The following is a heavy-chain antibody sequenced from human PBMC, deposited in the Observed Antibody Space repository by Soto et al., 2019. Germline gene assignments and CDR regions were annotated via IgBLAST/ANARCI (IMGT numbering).Heavy chain of an antibody. V-gene: IGHV3-7*03. CDR1: GFIFSDYW. Sequence: EVQLVESGGGLVQPGGPLRLSCAVSGFIFSDYWMTWVRQAPGKGLEWVATINPEGSEKYYADSLKGRFTISRDNAKNSLYLQMISLRAEDTALYYCARARIDYWGRGTLITVSS. J-gene: IGHJ4*02. CDR2: INPEGSEK. CDR3: ARARIDY.